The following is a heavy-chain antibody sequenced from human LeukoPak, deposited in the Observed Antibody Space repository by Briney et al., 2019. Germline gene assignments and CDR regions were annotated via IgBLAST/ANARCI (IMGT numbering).Heavy chain of an antibody. CDR2: INPSGGST. Sequence: ASVKVSCKASGYTFTSYYMHWMRQAPGQGLEWMGIINPSGGSTSYAQKFQGRVTMTRDMSTSTVYMELSSLRSEDTAVYYCARRSFAGSGSSDAFDIWGQGTMVTVSS. CDR3: ARRSFAGSGSSDAFDI. J-gene: IGHJ3*02. V-gene: IGHV1-46*01. D-gene: IGHD3-10*01. CDR1: GYTFTSYY.